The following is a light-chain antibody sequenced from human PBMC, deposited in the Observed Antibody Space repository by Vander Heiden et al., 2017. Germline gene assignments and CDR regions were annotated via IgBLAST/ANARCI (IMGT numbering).Light chain of an antibody. CDR2: GVS. CDR3: QHYGSSPYT. V-gene: IGKV3-20*01. CDR1: QTISSSY. J-gene: IGKJ2*01. Sequence: EIVLTQSPGTLSSSPGERATLSCRASQTISSSYLAWYQQRPGQAPRLLIYGVSSRATGIPDRFSGSGSGTDFTLTISRLEPEDFAVYYCQHYGSSPYTFGQGTELEIK.